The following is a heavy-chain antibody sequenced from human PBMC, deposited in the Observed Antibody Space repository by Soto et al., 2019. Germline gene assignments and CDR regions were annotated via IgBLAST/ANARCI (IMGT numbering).Heavy chain of an antibody. J-gene: IGHJ4*02. V-gene: IGHV3-23*01. CDR2: IAGRAGIT. D-gene: IGHD1-1*01. CDR1: GFTFSSYA. CDR3: AKARLEQRPYSFDS. Sequence: SGESLRLSCATSGFTFSSYAMSWVRQAPGKGLEWVSGIAGRAGITYYSDSVKGRFSISRDTSKNTLYLHMNGLRVEDTAVYFCAKARLEQRPYSFDSWGQGSLVTVSS.